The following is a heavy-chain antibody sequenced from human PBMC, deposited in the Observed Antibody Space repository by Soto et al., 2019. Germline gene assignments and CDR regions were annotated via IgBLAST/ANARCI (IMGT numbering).Heavy chain of an antibody. CDR2: IYYSGST. Sequence: SETLSLTCTVSGGSISSSSYYWGWIRQPPGKGLEWIGSIYYSGSTYYNPSLKSRVTISVDTSKNQFSLKLSSVTAADTAVYYCARIAAAGTTGPYYFDYWGQGTLVTVSS. J-gene: IGHJ4*02. V-gene: IGHV4-39*01. D-gene: IGHD6-13*01. CDR1: GGSISSSSYY. CDR3: ARIAAAGTTGPYYFDY.